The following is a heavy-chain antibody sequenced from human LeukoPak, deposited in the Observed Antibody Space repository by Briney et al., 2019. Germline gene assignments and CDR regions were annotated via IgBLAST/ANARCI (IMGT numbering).Heavy chain of an antibody. V-gene: IGHV3-48*01. CDR3: AKERDTAMVTIDY. Sequence: PGGSLRLSCEASGVSITGYGMKWVRQAPGKGLEWVSSISSSTTSIYYADSVKGRFTISRDNAKNSLYLQMNSLRAEDTAVYYCAKERDTAMVTIDYWGQGTLVTVSS. J-gene: IGHJ4*02. D-gene: IGHD5-18*01. CDR1: GVSITGYG. CDR2: ISSSTTSI.